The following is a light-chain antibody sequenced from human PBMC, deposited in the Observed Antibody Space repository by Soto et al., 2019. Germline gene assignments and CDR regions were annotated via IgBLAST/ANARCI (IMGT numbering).Light chain of an antibody. J-gene: IGLJ1*01. CDR3: QTWGTDIQGV. Sequence: QPVLTQSPSASASLGASVKLTCTLSSGHSRYAIAWHQQQPDKGPRYLMKLNSDGSHNKGDGIPDRFSGSSSGAERYLTIASLQSEDEADYYCQTWGTDIQGVFGTGTKLTVL. CDR2: LNSDGSH. CDR1: SGHSRYA. V-gene: IGLV4-69*01.